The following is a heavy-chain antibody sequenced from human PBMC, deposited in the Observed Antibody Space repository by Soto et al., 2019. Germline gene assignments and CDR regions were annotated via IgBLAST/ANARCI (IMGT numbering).Heavy chain of an antibody. CDR3: AREGVHYYDSSGDGNYYFDY. Sequence: QVPLVQSGAEVKKPGSSVKVSCKASGGTFSSYAISWVRQAPGQGLEWMGGIIPIFGTANYAQKFQGRVTITADESTSTDYMELSSLRSEDTAVYYCAREGVHYYDSSGDGNYYFDYWGQGTLVTVSS. CDR2: IIPIFGTA. J-gene: IGHJ4*02. CDR1: GGTFSSYA. V-gene: IGHV1-69*01. D-gene: IGHD3-22*01.